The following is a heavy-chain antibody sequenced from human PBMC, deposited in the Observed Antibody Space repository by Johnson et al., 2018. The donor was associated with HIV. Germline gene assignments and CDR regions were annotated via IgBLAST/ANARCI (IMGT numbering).Heavy chain of an antibody. CDR2: IKQDGSET. CDR1: GFTFSSYA. Sequence: EVQLVESGGDVVQPGRSLRLSCAASGFTFSSYAMHWVRQAPGKGLEWVANIKQDGSETHYVDSVKGRFTISRDNAKNSLYLQMNSLRAEDTAVYYCAKDRNYDILSIWGQGTVVTVSS. CDR3: AKDRNYDILSI. J-gene: IGHJ3*02. D-gene: IGHD3-9*01. V-gene: IGHV3-7*01.